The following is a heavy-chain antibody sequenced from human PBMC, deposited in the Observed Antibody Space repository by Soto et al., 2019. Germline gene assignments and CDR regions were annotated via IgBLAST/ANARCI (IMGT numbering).Heavy chain of an antibody. CDR1: GVTFTTYA. CDR2: LTGSGGTT. D-gene: IGHD6-19*01. J-gene: IGHJ4*02. Sequence: GGSLRLSCIASGVTFTTYAMSWVRQAPGKGLEWVSGLTGSGGTTFYADSVKGRFTISRDNSNNTLYLEMNSLRAEDTAVYYCAKDLLKGIAVAGYYFDYWGQGTLVTVSS. CDR3: AKDLLKGIAVAGYYFDY. V-gene: IGHV3-23*01.